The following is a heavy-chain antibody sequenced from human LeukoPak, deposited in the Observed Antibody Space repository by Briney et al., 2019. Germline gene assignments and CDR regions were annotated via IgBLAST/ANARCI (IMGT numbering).Heavy chain of an antibody. CDR2: IWYDGSKM. CDR3: AKPRGQLVRTGYYFDY. J-gene: IGHJ4*02. V-gene: IGHV3-33*06. CDR1: GFTFNNYG. Sequence: GRSLRLSCAASGFTFNNYGMHWVRQGPGKGLEWVAVIWYDGSKMYYADSVKGRFTISRDNSKNTLYLQMNSLRAEDTAVYYCAKPRGQLVRTGYYFDYWGQGTLVTVSS. D-gene: IGHD6-6*01.